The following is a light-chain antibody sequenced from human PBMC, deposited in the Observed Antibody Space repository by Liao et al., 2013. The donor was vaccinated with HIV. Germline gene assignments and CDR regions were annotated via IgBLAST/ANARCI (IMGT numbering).Light chain of an antibody. CDR2: NDS. J-gene: IGLJ2*01. CDR1: NIGRKS. V-gene: IGLV3-21*04. CDR3: QVWDNSYDRGV. Sequence: SYELTQAPSVSVAPGKTARITCGGNNIGRKSVHWYQQKPGQAPVLVIYNDSDRPSGIPERFSGSNSGNTATLTISRVDAGDEADYYCQVWDNSYDRGVFGGGTKLTVL.